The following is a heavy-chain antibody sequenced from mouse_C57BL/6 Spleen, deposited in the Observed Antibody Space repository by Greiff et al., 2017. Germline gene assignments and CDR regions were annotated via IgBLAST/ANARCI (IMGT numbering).Heavy chain of an antibody. CDR3: AIDGGFAY. J-gene: IGHJ3*01. Sequence: VKLVESGPGLVAPSQSLSITCTVSGFSLTSYGVSWVRQPPGKGLGWLGVIWGDGGTHYHSALIARLSISKDNSKSQVFLKLNSLQTDDTATYYCAIDGGFAYWGKGTLVTVSA. V-gene: IGHV2-3*01. CDR1: GFSLTSYG. CDR2: IWGDGGT.